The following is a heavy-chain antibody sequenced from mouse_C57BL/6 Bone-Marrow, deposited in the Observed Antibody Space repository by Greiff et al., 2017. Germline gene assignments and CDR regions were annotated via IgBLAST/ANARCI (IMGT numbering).Heavy chain of an antibody. D-gene: IGHD1-1*01. CDR3: TRLNYYGSSPYAMDY. CDR2: IDPETGGT. J-gene: IGHJ4*01. CDR1: GYTFTDYE. Sequence: QVQLQQSGAELVRPGASVTLSCKASGYTFTDYEMHWVKQTPVHGLEWIGAIDPETGGTAYNQKFKGKAILTADKSSSTAYMELRSLTSEDSAVYYCTRLNYYGSSPYAMDYWGQGTSVTVSS. V-gene: IGHV1-15*01.